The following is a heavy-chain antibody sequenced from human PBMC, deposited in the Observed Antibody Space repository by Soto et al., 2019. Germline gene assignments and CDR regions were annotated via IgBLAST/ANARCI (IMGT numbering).Heavy chain of an antibody. CDR2: ISPDGSVT. CDR1: GSTVSGHW. Sequence: EVQLVESGGGSVQPGGSLRLSCAASGSTVSGHWMHWVRQEPGRGLVWVSLISPDGSVTTYADSVKGRFTISGANAQNTLTLQLNSLRAEDTAVYYCARGINYDIDVWGQGTTVTGSS. V-gene: IGHV3-74*01. J-gene: IGHJ6*02. CDR3: ARGINYDIDV.